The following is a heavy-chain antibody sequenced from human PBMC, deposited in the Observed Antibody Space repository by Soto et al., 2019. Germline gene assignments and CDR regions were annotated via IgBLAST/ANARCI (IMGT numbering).Heavy chain of an antibody. D-gene: IGHD3-3*01. J-gene: IGHJ4*02. V-gene: IGHV1-69*01. CDR3: AGDRAESSTIFGVVTSYYFDY. CDR1: GGTFSSYA. CDR2: IIPIFGTA. Sequence: QVQLVQSGAEVKKPGSSVKVSCKASGGTFSSYAISWVRQAPGQGLEWMGGIIPIFGTANYAQKFQGRVTITADESTSTASMELSSMRSEDTAVNYCAGDRAESSTIFGVVTSYYFDYCGQGTLVTVSS.